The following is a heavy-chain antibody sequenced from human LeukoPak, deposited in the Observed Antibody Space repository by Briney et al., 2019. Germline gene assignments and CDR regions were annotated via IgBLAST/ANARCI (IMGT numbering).Heavy chain of an antibody. CDR1: GDSISGYY. J-gene: IGHJ6*03. Sequence: PSETLSLTCTVSGDSISGYYWSWIRQPPGKGLEWIGYIYYSGSTNYNPSLRSRVTISVDTSKNQFSLRLSSVTAADTAVYYCARAGRYYYDSSGYRWNYYYMDVWGKGTTVTISS. D-gene: IGHD3-22*01. CDR2: IYYSGST. V-gene: IGHV4-59*01. CDR3: ARAGRYYYDSSGYRWNYYYMDV.